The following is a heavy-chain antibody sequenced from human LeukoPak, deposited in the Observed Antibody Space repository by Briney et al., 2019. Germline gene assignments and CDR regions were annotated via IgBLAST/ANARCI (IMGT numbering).Heavy chain of an antibody. CDR3: ASLTNGDYGFAY. J-gene: IGHJ4*02. Sequence: ASVKVSCNASGYTFTGYYMHWVRQAPGKGLEWMGWINPNSGGTNYAQKFQGRVTMTRDTSISTAYMELSRLRSDDTAVYYCASLTNGDYGFAYWGQGTLITVSS. CDR2: INPNSGGT. D-gene: IGHD4-17*01. CDR1: GYTFTGYY. V-gene: IGHV1-2*02.